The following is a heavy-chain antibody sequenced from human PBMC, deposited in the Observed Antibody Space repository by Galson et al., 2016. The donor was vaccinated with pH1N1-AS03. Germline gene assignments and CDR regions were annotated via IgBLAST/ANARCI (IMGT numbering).Heavy chain of an antibody. D-gene: IGHD5-18*01. V-gene: IGHV3-13*01. CDR3: AVWGYISNTHGMDV. Sequence: SLRLSCAASGFTLSTYDMHWVRQATGKGLEWVSIIAATGDANYGGSVKGRFTISREDAKNSLYLQMNSLRAEDTAVYYCAVWGYISNTHGMDVWGKGTTVTVFS. CDR1: GFTLSTYD. CDR2: IAATGDA. J-gene: IGHJ6*04.